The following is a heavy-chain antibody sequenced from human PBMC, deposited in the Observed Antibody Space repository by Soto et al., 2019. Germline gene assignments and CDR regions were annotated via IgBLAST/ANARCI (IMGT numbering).Heavy chain of an antibody. D-gene: IGHD3-9*01. CDR1: GYSFTSYW. J-gene: IGHJ4*02. V-gene: IGHV5-10-1*01. Sequence: GESLKISCKGSGYSFTSYWISWVRQMPGKGLEWMGRIDPSDSYTNYSPSFQGYVTISADKSISTAYLQWSSLKASDTAMYYCARHARLRYFDYGDYWGQGTLVTVSS. CDR2: IDPSDSYT. CDR3: ARHARLRYFDYGDY.